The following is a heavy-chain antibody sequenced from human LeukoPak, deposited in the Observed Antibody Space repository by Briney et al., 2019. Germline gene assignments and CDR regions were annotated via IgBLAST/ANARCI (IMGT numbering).Heavy chain of an antibody. V-gene: IGHV1-8*01. CDR1: GYTFTNYD. Sequence: ASVKVSCKASGYTFTNYDINWVRQATGQGLEWMGWMGSNSGDTGYAQKFQDRVTMTRDTFISTAYMELNNVRSADTAVYYCVRGPPNWGSDYWGQGTLVTVSS. CDR2: MGSNSGDT. D-gene: IGHD7-27*01. CDR3: VRGPPNWGSDY. J-gene: IGHJ4*02.